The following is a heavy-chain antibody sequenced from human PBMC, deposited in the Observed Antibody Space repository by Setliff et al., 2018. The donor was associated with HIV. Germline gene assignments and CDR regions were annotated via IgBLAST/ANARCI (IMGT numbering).Heavy chain of an antibody. Sequence: SLTCAVYGGSFTGYFWSWIRQSPGKGLEWIGEINDSGDTNYNPSLKSRVTISVVTSKNQFSLRLTSVTAADTGVYYCARGGLRQWNGFWGQGTLVTVS. J-gene: IGHJ4*02. CDR2: INDSGDT. D-gene: IGHD3-3*01. CDR1: GGSFTGYF. V-gene: IGHV4-34*01. CDR3: ARGGLRQWNGF.